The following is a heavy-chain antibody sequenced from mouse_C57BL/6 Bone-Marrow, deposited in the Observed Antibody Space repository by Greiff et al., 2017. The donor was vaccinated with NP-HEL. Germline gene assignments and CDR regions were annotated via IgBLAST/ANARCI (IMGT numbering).Heavy chain of an antibody. CDR3: ARVGLRAWFAY. J-gene: IGHJ3*01. CDR2: ISDGGSYT. D-gene: IGHD2-4*01. Sequence: EVKLMESGGGLVKPGGSLKLSCAASGFTFSSYAMSWVRQTPEKRLEWVATISDGGSYTYYPDNVKGRFTISRDNAKNNLYLQMSHLKSEDTAMYYCARVGLRAWFAYWGQGTLVTVSA. CDR1: GFTFSSYA. V-gene: IGHV5-4*03.